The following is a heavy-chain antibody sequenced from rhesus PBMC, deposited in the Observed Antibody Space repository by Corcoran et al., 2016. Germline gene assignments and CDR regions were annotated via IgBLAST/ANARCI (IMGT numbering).Heavy chain of an antibody. D-gene: IGHD1-44*02. CDR3: AGHGMPVGAPDH. V-gene: IGHV4-65*02. CDR1: GVSIYSSNC. CDR2: IGGSVGGT. Sequence: QVQLQESGPGLVKPSETLSLSRAVSGVSIYSSNCWTWLRQPPGRGLEWIGNIGGSVGGTYYNPSLKSRVTISKDTSNNQFSLKVNSVTAADTAVYFCAGHGMPVGAPDHWGQGVLVTVSS. J-gene: IGHJ4*01.